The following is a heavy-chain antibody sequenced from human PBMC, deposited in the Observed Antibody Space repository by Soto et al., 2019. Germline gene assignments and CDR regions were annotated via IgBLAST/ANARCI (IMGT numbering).Heavy chain of an antibody. J-gene: IGHJ4*02. Sequence: PGGSLRLACAASGFTFRNYGMNWVRQAPGKGLEWVSYIGIGSSTKYYADSVKGRFTISRDNAKNSLFLQMNSLLVEDTATYLCARYHFNDYAFDSWGQGTPVTVSS. CDR2: IGIGSSTK. D-gene: IGHD4-17*01. CDR3: ARYHFNDYAFDS. V-gene: IGHV3-48*01. CDR1: GFTFRNYG.